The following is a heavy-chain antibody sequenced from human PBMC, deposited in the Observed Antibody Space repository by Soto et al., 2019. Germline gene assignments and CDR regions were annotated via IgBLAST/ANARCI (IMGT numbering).Heavy chain of an antibody. CDR2: IYWDDDK. Sequence: SRATMVNPTQTLTMTFPFSGFSFSTSGTCVSWIRQPPGKALEWLARIYWDDDKYYSTSLETRLTIFKDTSKSQVVLTMTNMDPVDTATYYCARILPGHSGYAWDYYYYMDGWGKGTTVTVSS. J-gene: IGHJ6*03. CDR3: ARILPGHSGYAWDYYYYMDG. D-gene: IGHD5-12*01. CDR1: GFSFSTSGTC. V-gene: IGHV2-70*11.